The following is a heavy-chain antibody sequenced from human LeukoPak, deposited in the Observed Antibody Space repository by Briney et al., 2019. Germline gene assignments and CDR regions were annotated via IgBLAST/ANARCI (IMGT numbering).Heavy chain of an antibody. CDR1: GGSFSGYY. Sequence: PSETLSLTCAVYGGSFSGYYWSWIRQPPGKGLEWIGEINHSGSTNYNPSLKSRVTISVDTSMNQFSLKLSSVTAADTAVYYCARGTPTSHCYTNWGQGTLVTVSS. CDR3: ARGTPTSHCYTN. V-gene: IGHV4-34*01. CDR2: INHSGST. D-gene: IGHD2-2*02. J-gene: IGHJ4*02.